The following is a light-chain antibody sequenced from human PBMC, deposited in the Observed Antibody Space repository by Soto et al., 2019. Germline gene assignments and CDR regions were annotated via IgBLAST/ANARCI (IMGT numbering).Light chain of an antibody. CDR2: DDN. CDR3: GSWDSSLSAYV. J-gene: IGLJ1*01. CDR1: SSNIGGNS. V-gene: IGLV1-51*01. Sequence: QSALTQPPSVSAAPGQKVTIACSGSSSNIGGNSVSWCQQLPGTAPKLLIYDDNKRPSGIPDRFSGSKSGTSATLGITGFQTGDEADYYCGSWDSSLSAYVFGTRTKVTAL.